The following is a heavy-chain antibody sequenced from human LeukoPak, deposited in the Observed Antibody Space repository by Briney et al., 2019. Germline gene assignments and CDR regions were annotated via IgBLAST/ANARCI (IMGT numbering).Heavy chain of an antibody. CDR1: GFTFDDYA. Sequence: GGSLRLSCAASGFTFDDYAMHWVRQAPGKGLEWVSGISWNSGSIGYADSVKGGFTISRDNAKNSLYLQMNSLRAEDTALYYCAKGYYYGSGSLDPYYFDYWGQGTLVTVSS. CDR2: ISWNSGSI. CDR3: AKGYYYGSGSLDPYYFDY. V-gene: IGHV3-9*01. D-gene: IGHD3-10*01. J-gene: IGHJ4*02.